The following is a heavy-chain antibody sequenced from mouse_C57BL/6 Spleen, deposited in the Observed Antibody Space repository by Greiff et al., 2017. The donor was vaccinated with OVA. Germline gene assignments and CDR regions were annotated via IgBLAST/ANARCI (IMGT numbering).Heavy chain of an antibody. CDR2: IRNKANGYTT. CDR3: ARNPYYAIDY. Sequence: EVKVEESGGGLVQPGGSLSLSCAASGFTFPDYYMSWVRQPPGKALAWLGFIRNKANGYTTEYSASVKGRFTISRDNSQSILYLQMTALRAEDSSTYYCARNPYYAIDYWGQGTSVTFSS. J-gene: IGHJ4*01. V-gene: IGHV7-3*01. CDR1: GFTFPDYY.